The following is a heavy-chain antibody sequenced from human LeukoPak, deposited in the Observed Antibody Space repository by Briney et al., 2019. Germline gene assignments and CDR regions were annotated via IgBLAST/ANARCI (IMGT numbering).Heavy chain of an antibody. CDR2: ISWNSGSI. D-gene: IGHD2-15*01. Sequence: GGSLRLSCAASGFTFSSYAMSWVRQAPGRGLEWVSGISWNSGSIGYADSVKGRFTISRDNAKNSLYLQMNSLRAEDTALYYCAKAQKLYCSGGSCYYDYWGQGTLVTVSS. V-gene: IGHV3-9*01. CDR3: AKAQKLYCSGGSCYYDY. CDR1: GFTFSSYA. J-gene: IGHJ4*02.